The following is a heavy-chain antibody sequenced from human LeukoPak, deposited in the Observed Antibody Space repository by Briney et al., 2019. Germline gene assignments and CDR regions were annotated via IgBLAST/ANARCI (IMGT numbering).Heavy chain of an antibody. CDR1: RFTVSSNY. V-gene: IGHV3-30-3*01. J-gene: IGHJ4*02. Sequence: GGSLRLSCAASRFTVSSNYFIWVRQAPGKGLEWVAVISYDGSNKYYGDSMKGRFTISRDNAKNTLYVLMNSLRAEDTAVYYCARGGGGSHLSHFDYWGQGTLVTVSS. CDR3: ARGGGGSHLSHFDY. CDR2: ISYDGSNK. D-gene: IGHD3-16*01.